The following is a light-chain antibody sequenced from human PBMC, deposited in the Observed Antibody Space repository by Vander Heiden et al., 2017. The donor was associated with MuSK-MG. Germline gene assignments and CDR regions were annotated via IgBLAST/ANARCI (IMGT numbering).Light chain of an antibody. Sequence: QSALPQPASVSGSPGQSITISCTGTNSDVGSYNLVSWYQQHPGEVPKLIIYEDTKRPSGVSYRFSGSKSGNTASLTISGLQTEDEADYYCCSYAGSSTYVIFGGGTKLTVL. J-gene: IGLJ2*01. V-gene: IGLV2-23*01. CDR3: CSYAGSSTYVI. CDR1: NSDVGSYNL. CDR2: EDT.